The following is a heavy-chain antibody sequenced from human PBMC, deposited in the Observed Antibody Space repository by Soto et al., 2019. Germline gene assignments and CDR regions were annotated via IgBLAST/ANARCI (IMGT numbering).Heavy chain of an antibody. Sequence: SCVGSGFTFSTYSINWVRQAPGKGLEWVSSISSRSDIYYADSVKGRFTIPRDNAKNSVSLQMNSLRAEDTAVYYCAREYTAWPLAYGLDVWGQGTTVTVSS. D-gene: IGHD2-2*02. CDR3: AREYTAWPLAYGLDV. J-gene: IGHJ6*02. CDR2: ISSRSDI. V-gene: IGHV3-21*01. CDR1: GFTFSTYS.